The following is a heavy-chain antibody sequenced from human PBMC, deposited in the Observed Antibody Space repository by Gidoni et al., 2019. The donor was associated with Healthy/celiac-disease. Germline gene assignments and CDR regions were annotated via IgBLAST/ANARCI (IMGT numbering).Heavy chain of an antibody. V-gene: IGHV4-31*03. J-gene: IGHJ4*02. CDR2: IYYSGST. Sequence: QVQLQESGPGLVKPSQTLSLTCTVSCGSISSGGYYWSWIRHHPGKGLEWIGYIYYSGSTYYNPSLKSRGTISVETSKKQFSLKLSSVTAADTAVYYCARLAAYCGGDCYSYYVEYWGQGNLVTVSS. D-gene: IGHD2-21*02. CDR1: CGSISSGGYY. CDR3: ARLAAYCGGDCYSYYVEY.